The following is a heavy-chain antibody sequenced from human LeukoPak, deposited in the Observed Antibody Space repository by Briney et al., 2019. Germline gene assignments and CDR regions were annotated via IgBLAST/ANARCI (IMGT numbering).Heavy chain of an antibody. J-gene: IGHJ3*02. CDR2: IYYSGST. D-gene: IGHD4-23*01. Sequence: SETLSLTCTVSGGSISSYYWSRIRQPPGKGLEWIGYIYYSGSTNYNPSLRSRVTISVDTSKNQFSLKLSSVTAADTAVYYCASGKGVTPASSVAFDIWGQGTMVTVSS. CDR1: GGSISSYY. V-gene: IGHV4-59*01. CDR3: ASGKGVTPASSVAFDI.